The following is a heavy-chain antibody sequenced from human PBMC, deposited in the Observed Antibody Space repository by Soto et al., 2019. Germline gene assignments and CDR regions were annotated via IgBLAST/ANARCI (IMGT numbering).Heavy chain of an antibody. CDR1: GFTFSSYA. CDR3: AKVQYYYDSSGYSAPFDY. CDR2: ISGSGGST. Sequence: GSLRLSCAASGFTFSSYAMSWVRQAPGKGLEWVSAISGSGGSTYYADSVKGRFTISRDNSKNTLYLQMNSLRAEDTAVYYCAKVQYYYDSSGYSAPFDYWGQGTLVTVSS. J-gene: IGHJ4*02. V-gene: IGHV3-23*01. D-gene: IGHD3-22*01.